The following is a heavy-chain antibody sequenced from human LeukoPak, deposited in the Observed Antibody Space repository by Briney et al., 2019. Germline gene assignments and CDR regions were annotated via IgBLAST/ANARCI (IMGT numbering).Heavy chain of an antibody. CDR2: ISGSGGST. CDR1: GFTFSSYG. V-gene: IGHV3-23*01. J-gene: IGHJ4*02. D-gene: IGHD3-22*01. Sequence: GGSLRLSCAASGFTFSSYGMSWVRQAPGKGLEWVSAISGSGGSTYYADSVKGRFTISRDSSKNTLYLQMNSLRAEDTAVYYCAKPDLYYYDSSGYEDWFDYWGQGTLVTVSS. CDR3: AKPDLYYYDSSGYEDWFDY.